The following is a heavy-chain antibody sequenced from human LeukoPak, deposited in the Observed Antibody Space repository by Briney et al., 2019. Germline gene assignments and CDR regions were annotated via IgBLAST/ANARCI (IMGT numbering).Heavy chain of an antibody. Sequence: SETLSLTCTVSGGSTSSYYWSWIRQPPGKGLEWIGYIYYSGSTNYNPSLKSRVTISVDTSKNQFSLKLSSVTAADTAVYYCARHRKGYSSGWYPQDYFDYWGQGTLVTVSS. CDR1: GGSTSSYY. D-gene: IGHD6-19*01. V-gene: IGHV4-59*08. CDR2: IYYSGST. J-gene: IGHJ4*02. CDR3: ARHRKGYSSGWYPQDYFDY.